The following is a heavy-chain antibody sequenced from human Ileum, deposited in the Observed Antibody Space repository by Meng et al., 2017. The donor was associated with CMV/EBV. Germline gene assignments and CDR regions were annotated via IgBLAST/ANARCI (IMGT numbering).Heavy chain of an antibody. CDR1: GFRFRGSG. CDR3: TRHEIGTGRYFDL. CDR2: IRNKAESYAT. V-gene: IGHV3-73*01. D-gene: IGHD1-14*01. J-gene: IGHJ2*01. Sequence: GFRFRGSGVHWVRQASGKGLEWVGRIRNKAESYATTYAASVKARFTISRDDSKNTAYLQMNSLKTEDTAVYYCTRHEIGTGRYFDLWGRGTLVTVSS.